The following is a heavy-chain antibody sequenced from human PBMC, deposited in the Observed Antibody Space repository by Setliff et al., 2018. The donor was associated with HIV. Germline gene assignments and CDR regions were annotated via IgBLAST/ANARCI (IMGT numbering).Heavy chain of an antibody. V-gene: IGHV4-59*11. J-gene: IGHJ4*02. CDR2: IYSTGST. CDR3: ARHTVFVRYFDH. D-gene: IGHD2-2*02. CDR1: GPSINIHY. Sequence: SETLSLTCTVSGPSINIHYWSWIRQSPGKAFEWIGYIYSTGSTNYNPSLQSRVTISVDTSKNQFSLKLSSATAADTAVYYCARHTVFVRYFDHWGQGMLVTVSS.